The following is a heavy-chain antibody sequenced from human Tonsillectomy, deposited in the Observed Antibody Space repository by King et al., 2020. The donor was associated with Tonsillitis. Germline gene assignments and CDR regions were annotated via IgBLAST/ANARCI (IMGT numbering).Heavy chain of an antibody. CDR3: ARVNSGSYSWVNWFDP. J-gene: IGHJ5*02. CDR2: VYTSGST. V-gene: IGHV4-4*07. CDR1: GGSISSDY. D-gene: IGHD1-26*01. Sequence: QLQESGPGLVKPSETLSLTCTVSGGSISSDYWSWIRQPAGKGLEWIGRVYTSGSTNYNPSLKRRVTMSVDTSKNQFSLKLSSVTAADTAVYYCARVNSGSYSWVNWFDPWGQGTLVTVSS.